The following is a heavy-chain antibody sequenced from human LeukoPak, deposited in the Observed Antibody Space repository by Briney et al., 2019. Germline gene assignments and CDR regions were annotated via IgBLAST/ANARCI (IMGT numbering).Heavy chain of an antibody. D-gene: IGHD1-1*01. J-gene: IGHJ5*02. Sequence: PGGSLRLSCAASGFTFSSYWMSWVRQAPGKGLEWVANIKQDGSEKYYVDSVKGRYTISRDNAKNSLYLQMNSLRAEDTAVYYCARDLYTGTTGIPQWFDPWGQGTLVTVSS. CDR1: GFTFSSYW. CDR3: ARDLYTGTTGIPQWFDP. CDR2: IKQDGSEK. V-gene: IGHV3-7*01.